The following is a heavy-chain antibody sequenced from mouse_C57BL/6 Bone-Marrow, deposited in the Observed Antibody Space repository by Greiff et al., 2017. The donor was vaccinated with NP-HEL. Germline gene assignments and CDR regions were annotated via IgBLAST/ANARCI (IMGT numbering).Heavy chain of an antibody. CDR1: GFTFSSYG. Sequence: DVQLVESGGDLVKPGGSLKLSCAASGFTFSSYGMSWVRQTPDKRLEWVATISSGGSYTYYPDSVKGRFTISRDNAKNTLYLQMSSLKSEDTAMYYCARRDSSGYVPYWGQGTLVTVSA. J-gene: IGHJ3*01. CDR2: ISSGGSYT. V-gene: IGHV5-6*01. D-gene: IGHD3-2*02. CDR3: ARRDSSGYVPY.